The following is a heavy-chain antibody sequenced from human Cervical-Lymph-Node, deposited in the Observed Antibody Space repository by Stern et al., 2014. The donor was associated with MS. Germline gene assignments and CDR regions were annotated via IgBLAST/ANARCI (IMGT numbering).Heavy chain of an antibody. CDR3: ARERRYSAFSDL. CDR1: GFTFSFSG. J-gene: IGHJ5*02. D-gene: IGHD5-12*01. V-gene: IGHV3-30*03. CDR2: ISYDGNTK. Sequence: QVQLVQSGGGVVQPGRSLRLSCAASGFTFSFSGMHWVRQAPGQGLEWGAVISYDGNTKYYADSVKGRFTISRDNSKNTLFLQMNSLRPEDTALYYCARERRYSAFSDLWGQGTLVTVSS.